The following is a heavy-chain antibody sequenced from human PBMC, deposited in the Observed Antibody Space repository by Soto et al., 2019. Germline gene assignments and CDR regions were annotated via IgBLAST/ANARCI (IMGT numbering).Heavy chain of an antibody. V-gene: IGHV4-34*01. Sequence: QVQLQQWGAGLLKPSETLSLTCAVYGGSFSGYYWSWIRQPPGKGLEWIGEINHSGSTNYNPSLKSRVTISVDTSKNQFSLKLSSVTAADTAVYYCARWIPAAISWFDPWGQGTLVTVSS. J-gene: IGHJ5*02. CDR2: INHSGST. D-gene: IGHD2-2*01. CDR3: ARWIPAAISWFDP. CDR1: GGSFSGYY.